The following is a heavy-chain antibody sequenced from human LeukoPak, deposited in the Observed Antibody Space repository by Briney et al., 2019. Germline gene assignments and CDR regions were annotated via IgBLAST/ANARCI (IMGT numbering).Heavy chain of an antibody. D-gene: IGHD5-18*01. J-gene: IGHJ3*02. CDR2: ISSSGSTI. CDR1: GFTFSSYS. V-gene: IGHV3-48*04. Sequence: GGSLRLSCAASGFTFSSYSMNWVRQAPGKGLEWVSYISSSGSTIYYADSVKGRFTISRDNAKNSLYLQMNSLRAEDTAVYYCARGRTWIQLHDAFDIWGQGTMVTVSS. CDR3: ARGRTWIQLHDAFDI.